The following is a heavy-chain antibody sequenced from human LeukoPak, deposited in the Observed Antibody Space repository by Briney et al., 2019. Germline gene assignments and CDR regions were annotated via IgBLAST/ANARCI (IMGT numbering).Heavy chain of an antibody. D-gene: IGHD3-10*01. J-gene: IGHJ4*02. CDR2: ISWNRGSI. Sequence: GGSLRLSCAASGFTFDDYAMHWVRQAPGKGLEWVSGISWNRGSIGYADSVKGRFTISRDNAKNSLYLQMNSLRAEDTALYYCARSITMVRAPDYWGQGTLVTVSS. V-gene: IGHV3-9*01. CDR3: ARSITMVRAPDY. CDR1: GFTFDDYA.